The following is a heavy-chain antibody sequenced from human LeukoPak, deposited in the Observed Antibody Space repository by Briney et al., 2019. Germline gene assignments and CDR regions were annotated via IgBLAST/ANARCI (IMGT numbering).Heavy chain of an antibody. V-gene: IGHV1-18*01. CDR2: ISAYNGNT. J-gene: IGHJ4*02. D-gene: IGHD2-15*01. CDR3: ARRYCSGGSCYVDFDY. CDR1: GYTFTSYG. Sequence: ASVKVSCKASGYTFTSYGISWVRQAPGQGLEWMGWISAYNGNTNYAQKLQGRVTMTTDTSTSTAYMELRSLRSDDTAVYYCARRYCSGGSCYVDFDYWGQGTLVTVS.